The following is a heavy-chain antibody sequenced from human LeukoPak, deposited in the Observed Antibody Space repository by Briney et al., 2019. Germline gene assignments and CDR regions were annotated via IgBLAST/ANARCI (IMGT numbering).Heavy chain of an antibody. Sequence: GGSLRLSCAASGFTFDDYAMHWVRQAPGKGLEWVSGISWNSGSIGYADSVKGRFTISRDNAKNSLYLQMNSLRAEGTALYYCAKDRYCSSTSCYFDYWGQGTLVTVSS. CDR2: ISWNSGSI. CDR1: GFTFDDYA. J-gene: IGHJ4*02. CDR3: AKDRYCSSTSCYFDY. V-gene: IGHV3-9*01. D-gene: IGHD2-2*01.